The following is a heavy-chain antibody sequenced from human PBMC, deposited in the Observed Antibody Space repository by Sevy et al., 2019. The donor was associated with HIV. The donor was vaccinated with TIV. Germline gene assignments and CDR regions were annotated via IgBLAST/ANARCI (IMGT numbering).Heavy chain of an antibody. D-gene: IGHD3-10*01. Sequence: ASVKVSCKASGYTFTSYGISWVRQAPGQGLEWMGWISAYNGNTNYAQKIQGRVTMTTDTSTSTAYMVLRSLRSDDTAVYYCARDAAITMVRGAYRLNAFDIWGQGTMVTVSS. J-gene: IGHJ3*02. CDR1: GYTFTSYG. CDR3: ARDAAITMVRGAYRLNAFDI. CDR2: ISAYNGNT. V-gene: IGHV1-18*01.